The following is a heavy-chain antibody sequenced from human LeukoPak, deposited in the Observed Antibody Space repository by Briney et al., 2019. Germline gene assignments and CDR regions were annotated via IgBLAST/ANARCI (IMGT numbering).Heavy chain of an antibody. Sequence: PGRSLRLSCAVSGFTFSRFWMSWVRQAPGKGLEWVANIKEDGSEKYYVDSVKGRFTISRDNAKNSLYLQMNSLRAEDTAVYYCARDESFAGDYPYWGQGTLVTVSS. CDR2: IKEDGSEK. CDR3: ARDESFAGDYPY. V-gene: IGHV3-7*01. J-gene: IGHJ4*02. D-gene: IGHD4-17*01. CDR1: GFTFSRFW.